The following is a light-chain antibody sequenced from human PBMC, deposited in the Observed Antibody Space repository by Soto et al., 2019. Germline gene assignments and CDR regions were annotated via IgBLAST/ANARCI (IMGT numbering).Light chain of an antibody. Sequence: IRMTQSPSSFSASTGDRVTITCRASQGISSYLAWYQQKPGKAPKLLIYAASTLQSGVPSRFSGSGSGTDFTLTISCLQSEDFATYYCQQYYSYPITFGQGTRLEI. CDR2: AAS. CDR1: QGISSY. J-gene: IGKJ5*01. V-gene: IGKV1-8*01. CDR3: QQYYSYPIT.